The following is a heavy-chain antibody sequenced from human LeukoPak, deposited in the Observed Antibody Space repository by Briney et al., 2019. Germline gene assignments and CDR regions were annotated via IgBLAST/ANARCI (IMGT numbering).Heavy chain of an antibody. Sequence: GGSLRLSCAASGFTFSSYAMSWVRQAPGKGLEWVSAISGSGGSTYYADSVKGRFTISRDDSKNTLYLQMNSLRAEDTAVYYCAKLMYDYGDLRNWFDPWGQGTLVTVSS. CDR1: GFTFSSYA. CDR3: AKLMYDYGDLRNWFDP. CDR2: ISGSGGST. D-gene: IGHD4-17*01. J-gene: IGHJ5*02. V-gene: IGHV3-23*01.